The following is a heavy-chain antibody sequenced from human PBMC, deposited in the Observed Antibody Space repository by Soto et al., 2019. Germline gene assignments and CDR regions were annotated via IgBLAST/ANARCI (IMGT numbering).Heavy chain of an antibody. CDR2: IKSITDGGTT. Sequence: GPMRHSCAASGITFSNAWMTWVRKAPGKGLEWVGRIKSITDGGTTDYADSVKGRFTISRDNSKNTLYLQMNSLRAEDTAVYYCAKGGIFGVVMPGMDVWGQGTTVTVSS. V-gene: IGHV3-15*01. J-gene: IGHJ6*02. CDR3: AKGGIFGVVMPGMDV. D-gene: IGHD3-3*01. CDR1: GITFSNAW.